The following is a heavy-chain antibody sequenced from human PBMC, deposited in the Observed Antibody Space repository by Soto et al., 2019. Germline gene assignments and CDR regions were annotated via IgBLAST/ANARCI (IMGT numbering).Heavy chain of an antibody. CDR3: AAGEASSRNLAPYYLDF. CDR2: IHYSGTT. D-gene: IGHD6-13*01. J-gene: IGHJ4*02. CDR1: GGSMRNYF. Sequence: SETLALTCTVSGGSMRNYFWTWIRQPPGKGLEWIGYIHYSGTTSFFPSYNPSLRSRVTISEDTSKNQFSLKLLSATTADTAVYFCAAGEASSRNLAPYYLDFWGQGTLVTVSS. V-gene: IGHV4-59*01.